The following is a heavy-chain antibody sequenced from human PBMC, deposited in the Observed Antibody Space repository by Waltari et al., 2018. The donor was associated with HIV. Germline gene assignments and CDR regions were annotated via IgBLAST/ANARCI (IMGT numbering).Heavy chain of an antibody. CDR3: ARSPPLYSHYGDDAFDI. V-gene: IGHV3-7*01. D-gene: IGHD4-4*01. J-gene: IGHJ3*02. Sequence: EVQLVESGGGLVQPGGSLRLSCAASGFTFSDEGRSGVRAAPGKGLEWVANIKQDGNEKYFVDSVKGRCTISRDNAKNSLYLQMNSLRAEDTAVYYCARSPPLYSHYGDDAFDIWGQGTMVTVSS. CDR2: IKQDGNEK. CDR1: GFTFSDEG.